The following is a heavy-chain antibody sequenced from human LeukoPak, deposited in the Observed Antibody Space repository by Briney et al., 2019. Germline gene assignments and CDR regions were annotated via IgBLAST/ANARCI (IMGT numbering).Heavy chain of an antibody. J-gene: IGHJ4*02. D-gene: IGHD2-2*01. CDR2: IYTSGST. Sequence: PSQTLSLTCTVSGGSISSGSYYWSWIRQPAGKGLEWIGRIYTSGSTNYNPSLKSRVTISVDTSKNQFSLKLSSVTAADTAVYYCARDPSYHGGYFDYWGQGTLVTVLS. CDR1: GGSISSGSYY. V-gene: IGHV4-61*02. CDR3: ARDPSYHGGYFDY.